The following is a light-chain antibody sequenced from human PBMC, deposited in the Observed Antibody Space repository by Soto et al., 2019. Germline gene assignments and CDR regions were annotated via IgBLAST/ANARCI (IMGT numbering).Light chain of an antibody. J-gene: IGKJ1*01. CDR3: QQYNNWPRT. V-gene: IGKV3-15*01. Sequence: TQSPGTLSVSKGERATLSCRASQSVSSNLAWYQQKPGQAPRLLIYGASTRATGIPARFSGSGSGTEFTLTISCLQSKDFAVYYCQQYNNWPRTFGQGTKVDNK. CDR2: GAS. CDR1: QSVSSN.